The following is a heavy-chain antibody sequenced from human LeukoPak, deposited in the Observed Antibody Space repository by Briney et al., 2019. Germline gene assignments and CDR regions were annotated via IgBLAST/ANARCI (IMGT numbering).Heavy chain of an antibody. Sequence: ASVKVSCTASGYTFGNYEINWVRQAIGQGLEWMGWMSPNSENTGYAQKFQGRVTMTRDISTSTAYMELSSLRSEDTAVYYCARVSTTMWLDPWGQGTLVTVSS. J-gene: IGHJ5*02. CDR3: ARVSTTMWLDP. CDR1: GYTFGNYE. D-gene: IGHD3-10*01. V-gene: IGHV1-8*01. CDR2: MSPNSENT.